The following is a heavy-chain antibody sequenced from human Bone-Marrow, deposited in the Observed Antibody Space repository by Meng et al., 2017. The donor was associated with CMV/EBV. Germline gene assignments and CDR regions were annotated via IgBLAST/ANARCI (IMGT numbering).Heavy chain of an antibody. CDR1: GYTFTGYY. D-gene: IGHD6-19*01. CDR3: ARSRGYSSGWYLWWFDP. V-gene: IGHV1-46*01. CDR2: INPSGGST. Sequence: GQWGHSVGEVKKPGASVKVSCKASGYTFTGYYMHWVRQAPGQGLEWMGIINPSGGSTSYAQKFQGRVTMTRDTSTSTVYMELSSLRSEDTAVYYCARSRGYSSGWYLWWFDPWGQGTLVTVSS. J-gene: IGHJ5*02.